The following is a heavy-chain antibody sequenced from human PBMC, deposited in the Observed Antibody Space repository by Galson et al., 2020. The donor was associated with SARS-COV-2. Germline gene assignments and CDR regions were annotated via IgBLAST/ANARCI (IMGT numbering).Heavy chain of an antibody. J-gene: IGHJ6*02. D-gene: IGHD6-13*01. CDR2: INPSGGST. CDR1: GYTFTSYY. Sequence: ASVKVSCKASGYTFTSYYMHWVRQAPGQGLKWMGIINPSGGSTSYAQKFQGRVTITRDTSTSTVYMELSSLRSEDTAVYYCARDRDAYKDSSSWSFHYYYGMDVWGQGTTVTVSS. CDR3: ARDRDAYKDSSSWSFHYYYGMDV. V-gene: IGHV1-46*01.